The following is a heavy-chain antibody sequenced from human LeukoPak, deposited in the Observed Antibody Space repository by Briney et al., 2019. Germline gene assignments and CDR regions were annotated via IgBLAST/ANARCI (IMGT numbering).Heavy chain of an antibody. CDR3: ARDRRSCSSTSCYTNWFDP. V-gene: IGHV3-7*01. D-gene: IGHD2-2*02. J-gene: IGHJ5*02. CDR2: IKQDGSEK. Sequence: PGGSLRLSCAASGFTFSSYAMSWVRQAPGKGLEWVANIKQDGSEKYYVDSVKGRFTISRDNAKNSLYLQMNSLRAEDTAVYYCARDRRSCSSTSCYTNWFDPWGQGTLVTVSS. CDR1: GFTFSSYA.